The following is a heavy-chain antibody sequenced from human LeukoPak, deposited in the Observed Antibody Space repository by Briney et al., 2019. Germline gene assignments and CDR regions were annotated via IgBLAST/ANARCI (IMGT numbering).Heavy chain of an antibody. V-gene: IGHV1-58*02. CDR2: IVVGSGNT. D-gene: IGHD3-3*01. J-gene: IGHJ5*02. CDR3: AATPLTYYDFWSGYES. Sequence: SVKVSCKASGFTFTSSAMQWVRQARGQRLEWIGWIVVGSGNTNYAQKFQERVTITRDMSTSTAYMELSSLRSEDTAVFYCAATPLTYYDFWSGYESWGQGTLVTVSS. CDR1: GFTFTSSA.